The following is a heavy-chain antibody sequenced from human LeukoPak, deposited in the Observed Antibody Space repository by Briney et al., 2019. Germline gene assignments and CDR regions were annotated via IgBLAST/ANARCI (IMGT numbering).Heavy chain of an antibody. J-gene: IGHJ5*02. CDR2: IYHSGST. V-gene: IGHV4-4*02. CDR3: ARRQQTGGDNGLHNWFDP. Sequence: PSETLSLTCAVSGGSISSSNWWSWVRQPPGKGLEWIGEIYHSGSTNYNPSLESRVTISVDTSKNQISLNMRSVTAADTAIYYCARRQQTGGDNGLHNWFDPWGQGILVTVSS. CDR1: GGSISSSNW. D-gene: IGHD5-24*01.